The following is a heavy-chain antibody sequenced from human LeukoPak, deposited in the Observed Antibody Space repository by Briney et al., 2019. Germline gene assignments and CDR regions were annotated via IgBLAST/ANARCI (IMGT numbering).Heavy chain of an antibody. CDR3: ARVGIAAAGTLDY. J-gene: IGHJ4*02. Sequence: SETLSLTCAVSGGSISSSNWWSWVRQPPGKGLEWIGEIYHSGSTNYNPSLKSRVTISVDKSKNQFSLKLSSVTAADTAVYYCARVGIAAAGTLDYWGQGTLVTVSS. CDR1: GGSISSSNW. D-gene: IGHD6-13*01. V-gene: IGHV4-4*02. CDR2: IYHSGST.